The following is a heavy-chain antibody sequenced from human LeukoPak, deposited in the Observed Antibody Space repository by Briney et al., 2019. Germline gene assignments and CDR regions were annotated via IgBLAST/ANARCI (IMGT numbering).Heavy chain of an antibody. Sequence: GGSLRLSCAASGFTFSSYSMNWVRQAPGKGLEWVSAVTGSGGTTYYADSVKGRFTISRDNSINTLYLQMNSLRAEDTAVYYCTRTFYLDSSSYFYFWGLGTLVTVSS. CDR1: GFTFSSYS. J-gene: IGHJ4*02. V-gene: IGHV3-23*01. CDR2: VTGSGGTT. CDR3: TRTFYLDSSSYFYF. D-gene: IGHD3-22*01.